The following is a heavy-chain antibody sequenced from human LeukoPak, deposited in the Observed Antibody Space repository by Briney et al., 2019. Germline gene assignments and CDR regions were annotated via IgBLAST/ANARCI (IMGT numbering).Heavy chain of an antibody. CDR3: ARDQSGSLDY. V-gene: IGHV3-7*01. CDR1: GFTFSNTW. Sequence: GGSLRLSCAASGFTFSNTWMAWVRQAPGKGLEWVANINPDGSTKQYVHSVKGRCTITRDNAKNSLHLQMNSRTAADTAVYYCARDQSGSLDYWGQGTLLTVSS. CDR2: INPDGSTK. J-gene: IGHJ4*02. D-gene: IGHD1-26*01.